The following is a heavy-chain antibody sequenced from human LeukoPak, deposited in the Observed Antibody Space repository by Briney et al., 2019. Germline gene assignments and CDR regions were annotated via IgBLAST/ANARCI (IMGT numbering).Heavy chain of an antibody. CDR1: GFTVSSNY. D-gene: IGHD3-3*01. J-gene: IGHJ2*01. V-gene: IGHV3-66*01. CDR2: IYIGGST. CDR3: ARRVPTWYFDV. Sequence: GGSLRLSCAASGFTVSSNYMTWVRQAPGKGLEWVSIIYIGGSTYYADSVKGRFTISRDNSKNTLYLQMNSLRAEDTAVYYCARRVPTWYFDVWGRGNQVTVSS.